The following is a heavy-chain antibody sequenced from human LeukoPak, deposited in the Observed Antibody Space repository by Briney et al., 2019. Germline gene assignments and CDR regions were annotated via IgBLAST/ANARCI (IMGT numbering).Heavy chain of an antibody. CDR3: ATGTNNWFDP. V-gene: IGHV4-39*02. D-gene: IGHD1-14*01. CDR1: GGSIRSTTYY. J-gene: IGHJ5*02. Sequence: PSETLSLTCTVSGGSIRSTTYYWGWIRQPPGKELEWIGSMYSSGSTYYNPPLKSRVTMSVETSKNHFSLRLSSVTAADTAIYYCATGTNNWFDPWGQGTLVTVSS. CDR2: MYSSGST.